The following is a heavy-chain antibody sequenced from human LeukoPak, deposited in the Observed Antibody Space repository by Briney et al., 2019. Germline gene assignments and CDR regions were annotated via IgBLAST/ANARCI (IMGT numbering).Heavy chain of an antibody. CDR3: AKSNGYGLIDI. CDR1: GDSVSSNSAA. V-gene: IGHV6-1*01. Sequence: SQTLSLTCAISGDSVSSNSAAWSWIRQSPSRGLEWLGRTYYRSKWYNDYAVSVKSRITISPDTSKNQFSLNLNSVTAADTAVYYCAKSNGYGLIDIWGQGTMVTVSS. J-gene: IGHJ3*02. CDR2: TYYRSKWYN. D-gene: IGHD2-2*03.